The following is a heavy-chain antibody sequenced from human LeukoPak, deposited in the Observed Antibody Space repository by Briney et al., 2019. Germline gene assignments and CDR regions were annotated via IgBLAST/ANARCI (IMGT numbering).Heavy chain of an antibody. CDR3: ARVSSMVRGVIYYYYYMDV. D-gene: IGHD3-10*01. Sequence: ASVKVSCKASGYTFTSYDINWVRQATGQGLEWMEWMNPNSGNTGYAQKFQGRVTMTRNTSISTAYMELSSLRSEDTAVYYCARVSSMVRGVIYYYYYMDVWGKGTTVTVSS. CDR1: GYTFTSYD. J-gene: IGHJ6*03. V-gene: IGHV1-8*01. CDR2: MNPNSGNT.